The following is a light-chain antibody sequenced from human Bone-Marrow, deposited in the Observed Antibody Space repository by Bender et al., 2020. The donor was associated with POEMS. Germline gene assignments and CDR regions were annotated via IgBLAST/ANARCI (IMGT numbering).Light chain of an antibody. J-gene: IGLJ2*01. Sequence: SFELTQPPSVSVSPGQTASITCSGDPLQDNYASWYQQRPGQSPVLVMYQDTKRPSGIPERFSGSSSGNTATLTITGTQAMDEADYYCQAWDSSTDVIFGGGTKLTVL. V-gene: IGLV3-1*01. CDR3: QAWDSSTDVI. CDR2: QDT. CDR1: PLQDNY.